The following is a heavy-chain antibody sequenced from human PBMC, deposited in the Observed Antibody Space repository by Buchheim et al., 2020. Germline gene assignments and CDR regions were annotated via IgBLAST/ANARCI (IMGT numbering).Heavy chain of an antibody. CDR2: ISSSGSTI. CDR3: ASDLNWDIFDH. D-gene: IGHD1/OR15-1a*01. Sequence: EVQLVESGGGLVQPGGSLRLSCAASGFTFSTHWMHWVRQGPGKGLVWVSYISSSGSTIYYADSVKGRFTISRDNAKNTLYLQMNSLRAEDTAVYYCASDLNWDIFDHWGQGTL. CDR1: GFTFSTHW. V-gene: IGHV3-48*04. J-gene: IGHJ4*02.